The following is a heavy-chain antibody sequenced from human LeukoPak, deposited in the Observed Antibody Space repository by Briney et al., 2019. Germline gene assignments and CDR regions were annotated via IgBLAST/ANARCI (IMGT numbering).Heavy chain of an antibody. J-gene: IGHJ4*02. V-gene: IGHV4-59*01. CDR1: GGSISSYY. Sequence: SETLSLTCAVAGGSISSYYWSWIRQPPGRGLEWIGSIHYSGSTSYNSSLKSRVTISVDTSKNQFSLKLSSVTPADTAVYYCARQVYSSSWSYYFDYWGQGILVTVSS. CDR2: IHYSGST. CDR3: ARQVYSSSWSYYFDY. D-gene: IGHD6-13*01.